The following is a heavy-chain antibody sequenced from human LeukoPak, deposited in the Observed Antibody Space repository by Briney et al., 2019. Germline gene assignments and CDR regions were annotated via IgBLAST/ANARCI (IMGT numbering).Heavy chain of an antibody. CDR2: ISYDGSNK. J-gene: IGHJ6*03. V-gene: IGHV3-30*03. CDR1: GFTFSSYG. CDR3: ARDRWLQSEGYYMDV. D-gene: IGHD5-24*01. Sequence: GGSLRLSCAASGFTFSSYGMHWVRQAPGKGLEWVAVISYDGSNKYYADSVKGRFTISRDNSKNTLYLQMNSLRAEDTAVYYCARDRWLQSEGYYMDVWGKGTTVTIFS.